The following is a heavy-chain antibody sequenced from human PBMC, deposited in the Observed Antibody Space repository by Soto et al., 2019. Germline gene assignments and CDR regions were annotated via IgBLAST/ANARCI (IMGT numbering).Heavy chain of an antibody. J-gene: IGHJ5*02. Sequence: LRLSCAASGFTFSSYGMHWVRQAPGKGLEWVAVISYDGSNKYYADSVKGRFTISRDNAKNTLYLQMNSLRAEDTAVYYCARDPTSRGFWGWFDPWGQGTLVTVSS. CDR2: ISYDGSNK. V-gene: IGHV3-30*03. CDR3: ARDPTSRGFWGWFDP. D-gene: IGHD7-27*01. CDR1: GFTFSSYG.